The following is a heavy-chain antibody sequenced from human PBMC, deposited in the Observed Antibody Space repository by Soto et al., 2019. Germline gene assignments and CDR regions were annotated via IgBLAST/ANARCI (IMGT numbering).Heavy chain of an antibody. V-gene: IGHV6-1*01. J-gene: IGHJ4*02. Sequence: SQTPSLTCAISGDSVASNRAAWSWIRQSPWSGLEWQGRTYYKSKWFNDYAIPVKSRMTINPDTSKNQFFLHLHSVTPEDTAVYYCARGAMYGSGSYSVFDYWGQGIPVTVSS. D-gene: IGHD3-10*01. CDR1: GDSVASNRAA. CDR2: TYYKSKWFN. CDR3: ARGAMYGSGSYSVFDY.